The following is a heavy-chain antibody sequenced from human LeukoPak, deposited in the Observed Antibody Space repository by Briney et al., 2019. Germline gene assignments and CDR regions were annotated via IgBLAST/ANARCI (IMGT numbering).Heavy chain of an antibody. V-gene: IGHV3-49*04. CDR1: GFTFGDYA. Sequence: GGSLRLSCTASGFTFGDYAMSWVRQAPGKGLEWVGFIRSKAYGGTTEYAASVKGRFTISRDDSKSIAYLQMNNLKTEDTAVYYCTRDLRWLAYDYWGQGTLVTVSS. J-gene: IGHJ4*02. D-gene: IGHD6-19*01. CDR3: TRDLRWLAYDY. CDR2: IRSKAYGGTT.